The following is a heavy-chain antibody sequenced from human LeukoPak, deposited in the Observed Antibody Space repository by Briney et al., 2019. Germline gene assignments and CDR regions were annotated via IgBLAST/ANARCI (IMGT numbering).Heavy chain of an antibody. D-gene: IGHD6-13*01. CDR1: GFRFKLSA. CDR3: AKGRCGDSSCWYFDS. V-gene: IGHV3-23*01. J-gene: IGHJ4*02. CDR2: ISGSGSRGSGISGGNT. Sequence: GGSLRLSCAASGFRFKLSAMSWVRQAPGKGLEWVALISGSGSRGSGISGGNTYYADSVKGRFTISRDDSQNTVYLQMNGLRVEDTATYFCAKGRCGDSSCWYFDSWAKGTRVTVSS.